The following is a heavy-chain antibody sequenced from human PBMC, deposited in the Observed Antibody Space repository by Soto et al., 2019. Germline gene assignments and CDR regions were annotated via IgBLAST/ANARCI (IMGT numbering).Heavy chain of an antibody. CDR3: ARPRIPVAYSVFDI. Sequence: SETLSLTCTVSGGSISSSSYYWGWIRQPPGKGLEWIGSIYYSGSTYYNPSLKSRVTISVDTSKNQFSLKLSSVTAADTAVYFCARPRIPVAYSVFDIWVQGTMVTVSS. CDR1: GGSISSSSYY. CDR2: IYYSGST. D-gene: IGHD6-19*01. V-gene: IGHV4-39*01. J-gene: IGHJ3*02.